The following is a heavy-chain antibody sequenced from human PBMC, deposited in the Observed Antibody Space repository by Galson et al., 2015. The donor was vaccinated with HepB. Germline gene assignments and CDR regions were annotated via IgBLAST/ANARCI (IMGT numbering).Heavy chain of an antibody. CDR1: GYTFTTYT. CDR2: INTYTGNP. V-gene: IGHV7-4-1*02. Sequence: SVKVSCKASGYTFTTYTMNWVRQAPGQGLEWMGRINTYTGNPTYAQGFAGRFVFSLDTSVSTAYLQISSLKTEDTAVYYCARVSAYYASGYYYMDVWGKGTTVTVSS. CDR3: ARVSAYYASGYYYMDV. D-gene: IGHD3-3*01. J-gene: IGHJ6*03.